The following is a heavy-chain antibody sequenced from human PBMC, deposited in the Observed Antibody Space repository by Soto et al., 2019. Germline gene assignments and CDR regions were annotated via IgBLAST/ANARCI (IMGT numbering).Heavy chain of an antibody. CDR3: TRAHCGAGCCGLNWFDP. Sequence: EVQLVESGGGLVKPGESLRLSCVVSGFTFSTAWMTWVRQAPGKGLEWVGRIKSRADGETTEYAAPVKGRFYIFRDDSQNTLYLQMNRLEPDDTAVYCCTRAHCGAGCCGLNWFDPWGQGTLVTVSS. CDR2: IKSRADGETT. D-gene: IGHD2-21*01. J-gene: IGHJ5*02. V-gene: IGHV3-15*01. CDR1: GFTFSTAW.